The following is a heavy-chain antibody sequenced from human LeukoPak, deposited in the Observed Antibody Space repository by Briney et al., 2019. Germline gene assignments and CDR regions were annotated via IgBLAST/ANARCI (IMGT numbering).Heavy chain of an antibody. D-gene: IGHD3-22*01. CDR1: GFTFSSYS. Sequence: GGSLRLSCAASGFTFSSYSMNWVRQAPGKGLEWVANINQDGSEKYYVDSVKGRFTISRDNAKNSLYLQMNSLRAEDTAVYYCARDNYYDSSGYSFDYWGQGTLVTVSS. V-gene: IGHV3-7*05. CDR3: ARDNYYDSSGYSFDY. CDR2: INQDGSEK. J-gene: IGHJ4*02.